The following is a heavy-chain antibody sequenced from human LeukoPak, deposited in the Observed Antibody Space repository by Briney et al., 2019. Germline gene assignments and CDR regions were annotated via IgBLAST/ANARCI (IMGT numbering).Heavy chain of an antibody. V-gene: IGHV4-59*08. J-gene: IGHJ6*03. CDR1: GGSISSYY. CDR2: IHYSGST. D-gene: IGHD4-11*01. Sequence: PSETLSLTCSVSGGSISSYYWSWIRQPPGKGLECIGYIHYSGSTNYNPSLKSRVTISVDTSKNQFSLKLSSVTAADTAVYYCARKAVTAPYYYYYMDVWGKGTTVTVSS. CDR3: ARKAVTAPYYYYYMDV.